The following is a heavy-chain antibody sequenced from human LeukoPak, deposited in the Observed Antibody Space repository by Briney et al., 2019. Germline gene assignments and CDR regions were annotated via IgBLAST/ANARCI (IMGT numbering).Heavy chain of an antibody. J-gene: IGHJ4*02. CDR3: ARVAGSIDY. CDR2: MNPNSGYT. D-gene: IGHD6-19*01. V-gene: IGHV1-8*03. CDR1: GYTFTTYD. Sequence: ASVEVSCKASGYTFTTYDINWVRQATGQGLEWMGWMNPNSGYTGYAQKFQGRVTITRDTSISTAYMELSSLRSEDTAVYYCARVAGSIDYWGQGTLVTVSS.